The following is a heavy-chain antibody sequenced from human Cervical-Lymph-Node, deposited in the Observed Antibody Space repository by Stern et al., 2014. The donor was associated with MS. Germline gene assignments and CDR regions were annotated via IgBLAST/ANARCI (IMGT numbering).Heavy chain of an antibody. CDR3: ARGGFYAPFDS. D-gene: IGHD2/OR15-2a*01. CDR1: GFTFSDNF. CDR2: MGDSDRTI. Sequence: VQLVESGGGLVQPGGSLRLSCAASGFTFSDNFMSWIRLSPGKGLEWLSYMGDSDRTISYADSVKGRFTISRDNAKNSLYLQMNSLRAEDSAVYYCARGGFYAPFDSWGQGTLVTVSS. J-gene: IGHJ4*02. V-gene: IGHV3-11*01.